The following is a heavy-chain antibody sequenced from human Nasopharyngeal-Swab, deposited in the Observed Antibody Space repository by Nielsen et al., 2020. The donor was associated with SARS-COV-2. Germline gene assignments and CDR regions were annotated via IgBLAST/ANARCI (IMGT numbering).Heavy chain of an antibody. CDR2: ISPSGTTT. Sequence: GESLKISCVASGFTFSDYYMAWIRRAPGKGLEWVSYISPSGTTTDSADSVKGRFTISRDNANNLLYLQMSSLRGEDTAVYYCAGGQGTVTTYYYYGMDVWGQGTTVTVSS. D-gene: IGHD4-17*01. J-gene: IGHJ6*02. V-gene: IGHV3-11*01. CDR3: AGGQGTVTTYYYYGMDV. CDR1: GFTFSDYY.